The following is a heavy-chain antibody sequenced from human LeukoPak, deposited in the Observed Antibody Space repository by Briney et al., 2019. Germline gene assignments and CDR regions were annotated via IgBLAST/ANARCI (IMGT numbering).Heavy chain of an antibody. V-gene: IGHV3-30*18. CDR2: ISYDGSNK. Sequence: GGSLRLSCAASGFTFSSYSMNWVRQAPGKGLEWVAVISYDGSNKYYADSVKGRFTISRDNSKNTLYLQMNSLRAEDTAVYYCAKDERYHGGKTAVYWGQGTLVTVSS. CDR3: AKDERYHGGKTAVY. CDR1: GFTFSSYS. J-gene: IGHJ4*02. D-gene: IGHD4-23*01.